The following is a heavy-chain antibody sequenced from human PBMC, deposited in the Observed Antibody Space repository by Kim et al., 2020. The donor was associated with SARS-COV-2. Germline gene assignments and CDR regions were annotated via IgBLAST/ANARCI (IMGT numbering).Heavy chain of an antibody. V-gene: IGHV3-30-3*01. J-gene: IGHJ3*02. CDR2: ISYDGSNK. CDR3: ARGSGSYFSAFDI. CDR1: GFTFSSYA. Sequence: GGSLRLSCAASGFTFSSYAMHWVHQAPGKGLEWVAVISYDGSNKYYADSVKGRFTISRDNSKNTLYLQMNSLRAEDTAVYYCARGSGSYFSAFDIWGQGT. D-gene: IGHD1-26*01.